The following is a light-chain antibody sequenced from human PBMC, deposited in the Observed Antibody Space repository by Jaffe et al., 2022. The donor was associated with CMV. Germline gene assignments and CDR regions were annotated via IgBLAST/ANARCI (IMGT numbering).Light chain of an antibody. V-gene: IGKV3-20*01. CDR3: QQYGSSPIT. J-gene: IGKJ3*01. CDR2: GAS. Sequence: EIVLTQSPGTLSLSPGEGATLSCRASHSVESSKLAWYQQRSGQAPRLLIYGASIRAAAIPDRFSGSGSGTDFTLTIKRLEPEDFAVYYCQQYGSSPITFGPGTKVDVK. CDR1: HSVESSK.